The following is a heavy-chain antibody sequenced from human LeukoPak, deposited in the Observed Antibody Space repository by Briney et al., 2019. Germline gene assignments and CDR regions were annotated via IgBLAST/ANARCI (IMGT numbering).Heavy chain of an antibody. Sequence: PGGSLRLSCAASGFTFNNCGMHWVRQAPDKGLEWVAVISYDGRNIHYPDSVKGRFTISRDISTDTLWLQMDSLRTEDTAVYYCAKGPLRGTAAAIDYWGQGTLVTVSS. D-gene: IGHD2-2*01. CDR3: AKGPLRGTAAAIDY. V-gene: IGHV3-30*18. CDR1: GFTFNNCG. CDR2: ISYDGRNI. J-gene: IGHJ4*02.